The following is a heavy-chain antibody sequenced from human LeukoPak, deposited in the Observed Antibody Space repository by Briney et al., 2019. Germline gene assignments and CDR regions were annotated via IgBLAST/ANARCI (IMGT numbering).Heavy chain of an antibody. J-gene: IGHJ4*02. D-gene: IGHD5-18*01. CDR3: ASWIGSWDTAMVFDY. V-gene: IGHV4-38-2*01. CDR2: IYHSGST. Sequence: PSETLSLTCAVSGYSLSSGYYWGWIRQPPGKGLEWIGSIYHSGSTYHNPSLKSRVTIAVDTSKNQFSLKLSSVTAADTAVYYCASWIGSWDTAMVFDYWGQATLVTVSS. CDR1: GYSLSSGYY.